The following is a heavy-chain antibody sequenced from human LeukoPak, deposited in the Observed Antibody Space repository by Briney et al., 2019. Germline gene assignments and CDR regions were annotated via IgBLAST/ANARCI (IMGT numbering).Heavy chain of an antibody. V-gene: IGHV3-30*02. D-gene: IGHD2-8*01. J-gene: IGHJ3*02. CDR1: GFTFSEYG. CDR2: MRYDGKNK. Sequence: PGGSLRLSCAASGFTFSEYGFHWVRQAPGKGLEWVTFMRYDGKNKYFADSVKGRFTISRDNTKNSLYLQMNSLRAEDTALYYCARRRVVGTNGDAFDIWGQGTMVTVSS. CDR3: ARRRVVGTNGDAFDI.